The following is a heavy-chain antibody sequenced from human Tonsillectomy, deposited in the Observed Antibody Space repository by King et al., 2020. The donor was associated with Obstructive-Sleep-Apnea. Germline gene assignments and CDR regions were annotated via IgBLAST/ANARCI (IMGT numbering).Heavy chain of an antibody. CDR2: INPSGGST. Sequence: HVQLVESGAEVKKPGASVKVSCKASGYTFTSYYMHWVRQAPGQGLEWMGIINPSGGSTSYAQKFQGRVTMTRDTSTSTVYMELGSLRSEDTAVYYCARGGDVTTVTTGKPYYFDYWGQGTLVTVSS. V-gene: IGHV1-46*01. D-gene: IGHD4-17*01. J-gene: IGHJ4*02. CDR1: GYTFTSYY. CDR3: ARGGDVTTVTTGKPYYFDY.